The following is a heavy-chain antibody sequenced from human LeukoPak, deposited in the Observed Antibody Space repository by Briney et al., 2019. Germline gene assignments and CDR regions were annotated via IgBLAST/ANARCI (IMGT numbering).Heavy chain of an antibody. CDR3: ARDHGGLYWYFDL. V-gene: IGHV4-59*01. CDR2: IYYSGST. D-gene: IGHD3-10*01. Sequence: SETLSLTCTVSGGSMSTYYWSWIRQPPGKGLEWIGYIYYSGSTTYNPSLKSRVTISVDTSKNQFSLKLSSVTAADTAVYYCARDHGGLYWYFDLWGRGTLVSVSS. J-gene: IGHJ2*01. CDR1: GGSMSTYY.